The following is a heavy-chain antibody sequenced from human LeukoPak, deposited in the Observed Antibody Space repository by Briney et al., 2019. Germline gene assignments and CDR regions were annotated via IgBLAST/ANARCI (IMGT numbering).Heavy chain of an antibody. CDR3: ARPRYFDWLFDY. Sequence: SETLSLTCAVYGGSLSGCYWSWIRQPPGKGLEWIGEINNSGSTNYNPSLKSRATISVATSKNQFSLKLSSVPAADTAVYYCARPRYFDWLFDYWGQGTLVTVSS. J-gene: IGHJ4*02. V-gene: IGHV4-34*01. D-gene: IGHD3-9*01. CDR1: GGSLSGCY. CDR2: INNSGST.